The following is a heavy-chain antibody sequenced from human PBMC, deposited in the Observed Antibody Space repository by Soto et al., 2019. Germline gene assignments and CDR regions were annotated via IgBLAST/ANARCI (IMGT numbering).Heavy chain of an antibody. CDR3: ARGRDILTGYYRGYYYYGTDV. D-gene: IGHD3-9*01. CDR1: GGSFSGYY. Sequence: SETLSLTCAVYGGSFSGYYWSWIRQPPGKGLEWIGEINHSGSTNYNPSLKSRVTISVDTSKNQFSLKLSSVTAADTAVYYCARGRDILTGYYRGYYYYGTDVWGQGTTVTVSS. J-gene: IGHJ6*02. V-gene: IGHV4-34*01. CDR2: INHSGST.